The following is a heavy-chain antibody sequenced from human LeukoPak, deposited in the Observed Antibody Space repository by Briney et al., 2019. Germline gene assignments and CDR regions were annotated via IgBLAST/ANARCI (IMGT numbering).Heavy chain of an antibody. V-gene: IGHV1-2*02. CDR2: INPNSGGT. CDR1: GYTFTGYY. CDR3: ASRYCSSTSCYNWFDP. D-gene: IGHD2-2*01. Sequence: ASVKVSCKASGYTFTGYYMRWVRQAPGQGLEWMGWINPNSGGTNYAQKFQGRVTMTRDTSISTAYMELSRLRSDDTAVYYCASRYCSSTSCYNWFDPWGQGTLVTVSS. J-gene: IGHJ5*02.